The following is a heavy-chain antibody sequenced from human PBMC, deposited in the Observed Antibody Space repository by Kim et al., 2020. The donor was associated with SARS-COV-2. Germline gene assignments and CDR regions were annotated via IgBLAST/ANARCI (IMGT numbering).Heavy chain of an antibody. D-gene: IGHD3-10*01. Sequence: RFTISRDNSKTTLYLQMNSLRAEDTAVYYCAKGRAWRGSGSYYASYYFDYWGQGTLVTVSS. V-gene: IGHV3-23*01. J-gene: IGHJ4*02. CDR3: AKGRAWRGSGSYYASYYFDY.